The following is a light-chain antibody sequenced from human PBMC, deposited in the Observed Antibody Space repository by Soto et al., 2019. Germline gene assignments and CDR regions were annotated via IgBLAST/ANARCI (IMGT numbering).Light chain of an antibody. CDR2: WAS. V-gene: IGKV4-1*01. CDR1: QSVLYSSNNKNY. Sequence: DIVMTQSPDSLAVSLGERATINCKSSQSVLYSSNNKNYLAWYQQKPGQPPKLLIYWASTRESGVPDRFRGSGSGTDFTLTISSLQAEDGAVYYCQQYYSTPRTFGQGTKLEIK. J-gene: IGKJ2*01. CDR3: QQYYSTPRT.